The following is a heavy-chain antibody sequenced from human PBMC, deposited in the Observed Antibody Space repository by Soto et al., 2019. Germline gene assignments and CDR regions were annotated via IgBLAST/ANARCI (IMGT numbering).Heavy chain of an antibody. V-gene: IGHV1-58*01. CDR2: IVVGSGNT. J-gene: IGHJ3*02. CDR3: AADRAKGGLRFLEWLLDAFDI. Sequence: SVKVSCKASGFTFTSSAVQWVRQARGQRLECIGWIVVGSGNTNYAQKFQERVTITRDMSTSTAYMELSSLRSEDTAVYYCAADRAKGGLRFLEWLLDAFDIWGQGTMVTVSS. D-gene: IGHD3-3*01. CDR1: GFTFTSSA.